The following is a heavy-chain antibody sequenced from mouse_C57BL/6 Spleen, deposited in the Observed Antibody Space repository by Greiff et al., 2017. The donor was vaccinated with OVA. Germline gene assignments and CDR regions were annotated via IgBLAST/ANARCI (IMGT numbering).Heavy chain of an antibody. V-gene: IGHV1-55*01. D-gene: IGHD2-4*01. Sequence: QVQLQQPGAELVKPGASVKLSCKASGYTFTSYWITWVKQRPGQGLEWIGDIYPGSGSTNYNEKFKSKATLTVDTSSSTAYMQLSSLTSEDSAIYYCARGDYDEDYAMDYWGRGTSVTVSS. CDR1: GYTFTSYW. CDR3: ARGDYDEDYAMDY. CDR2: IYPGSGST. J-gene: IGHJ4*01.